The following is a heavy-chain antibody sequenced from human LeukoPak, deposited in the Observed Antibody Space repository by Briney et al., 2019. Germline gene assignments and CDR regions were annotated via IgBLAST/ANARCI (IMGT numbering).Heavy chain of an antibody. CDR3: ARDRGLYYYDSSGLDAFDI. CDR1: GGSISSYY. J-gene: IGHJ3*02. Sequence: SETLSLTCTVSGGSISSYYWSWIRQPPGEGLEWIGYIYYSGSTNYNPSLKSRVTISVDTSKNQFSLKLSSVTAADTAVYYCARDRGLYYYDSSGLDAFDIWGQGTMVTVSS. V-gene: IGHV4-59*01. D-gene: IGHD3-22*01. CDR2: IYYSGST.